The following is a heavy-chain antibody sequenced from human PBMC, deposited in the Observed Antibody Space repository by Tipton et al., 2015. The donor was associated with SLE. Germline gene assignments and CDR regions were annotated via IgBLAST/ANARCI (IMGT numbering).Heavy chain of an antibody. D-gene: IGHD5-12*01. CDR3: ARGGVGGYDNFDY. V-gene: IGHV4-31*03. Sequence: TLSLTCTVTGDSISSGGYSWSWILQHPGKGLEWLGYIYNSGGTHYNPSLKSRVTISADTSKNQFSLELSSVTAADTAVYSCARGGVGGYDNFDYWGQLILVTVTS. J-gene: IGHJ4*02. CDR2: IYNSGGT. CDR1: GDSISSGGYS.